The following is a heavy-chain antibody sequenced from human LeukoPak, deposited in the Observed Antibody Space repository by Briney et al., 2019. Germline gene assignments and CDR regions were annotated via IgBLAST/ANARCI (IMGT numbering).Heavy chain of an antibody. CDR1: GFAFSQYY. J-gene: IGHJ1*01. CDR3: TFLVREPQH. V-gene: IGHV3-7*01. D-gene: IGHD3-10*01. CDR2: IASDGSYT. Sequence: GGSPRLSCAVSGFAFSQYYMGWVGQAPGKGLESVAIIASDGSYTAYVDSVKGRFTISRDNAKNSLYLQMSSLTAEDTAIYFCTFLVREPQHWGRGTLVTVSS.